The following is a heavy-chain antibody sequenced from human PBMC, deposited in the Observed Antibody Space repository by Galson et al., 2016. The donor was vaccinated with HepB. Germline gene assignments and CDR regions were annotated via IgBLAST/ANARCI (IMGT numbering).Heavy chain of an antibody. CDR2: IHYSGRA. J-gene: IGHJ5*02. Sequence: TLSLTCTVSGGSISSGNYYWSWIRQHPVRGLEWIGYIHYSGRAFYNPSLESRTSISIDTSNDQFSLKLSSVTAADTAVYYCARGFPHSMAGWFDPWGQGTLVTVSS. CDR3: ARGFPHSMAGWFDP. CDR1: GGSISSGNYY. V-gene: IGHV4-31*03. D-gene: IGHD2/OR15-2a*01.